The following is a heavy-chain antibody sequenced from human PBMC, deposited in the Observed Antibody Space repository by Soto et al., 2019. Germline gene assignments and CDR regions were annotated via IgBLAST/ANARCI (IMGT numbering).Heavy chain of an antibody. CDR1: GFTFSSYA. D-gene: IGHD1-26*01. CDR3: ARRAEGSWYWIDP. Sequence: QVQLVESGGGVVQPGRSLTLSCAASGFTFSSYAMHWVRRAPGKGLEWVAAIWYDGNNKYYADSVKGRFTISRDNSKNMVYLQMNSLRVEDTAVYYCARRAEGSWYWIDPWGQGTLVTVSS. CDR2: IWYDGNNK. V-gene: IGHV3-33*01. J-gene: IGHJ5*02.